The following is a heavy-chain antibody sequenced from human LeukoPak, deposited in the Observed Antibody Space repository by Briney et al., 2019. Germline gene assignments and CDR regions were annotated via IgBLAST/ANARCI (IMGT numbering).Heavy chain of an antibody. Sequence: PSETLSLTCTVSGGSISSYYWSWIRQPPGKGLEWIGYIYYSGSTNYNPSLKSRVTISVDTSKNQFSLKLSSVTAADTAVYYCAREADYGSGSPDTFDYWGQGTLVTVSS. CDR3: AREADYGSGSPDTFDY. D-gene: IGHD3-10*01. CDR1: GGSISSYY. J-gene: IGHJ4*02. CDR2: IYYSGST. V-gene: IGHV4-59*01.